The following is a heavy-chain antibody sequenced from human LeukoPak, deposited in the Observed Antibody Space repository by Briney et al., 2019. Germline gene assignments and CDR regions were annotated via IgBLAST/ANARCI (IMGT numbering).Heavy chain of an antibody. Sequence: GGSLRLSCAASGFTFSSYGMHWVRQAPGKGLEWVAVISYDGSNKYYADSVKGRFTISRDNSKNTLYLQMNSLRAEDTAVYYCAKGKRDGYNEWDYFDYWGQGTLVTVSS. D-gene: IGHD5-24*01. J-gene: IGHJ4*02. V-gene: IGHV3-30*18. CDR2: ISYDGSNK. CDR1: GFTFSSYG. CDR3: AKGKRDGYNEWDYFDY.